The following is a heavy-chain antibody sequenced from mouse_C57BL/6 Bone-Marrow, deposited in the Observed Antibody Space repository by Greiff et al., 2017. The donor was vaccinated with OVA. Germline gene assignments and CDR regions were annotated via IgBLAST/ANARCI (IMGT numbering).Heavy chain of an antibody. D-gene: IGHD2-3*01. J-gene: IGHJ3*01. V-gene: IGHV1-18*01. CDR2: INPNNGGT. CDR3: ARKALYDGYYIWFAY. CDR1: GYTFTDYN. Sequence: EVQLQQSGPELVKPGASVKIPCKASGYTFTDYNMDWVKQSHGKSLEWIGDINPNNGGTIYNQKFKGKATLTVDKSSSTAYMELRSLTSEDTAVYYCARKALYDGYYIWFAYWGQGTLVTVSA.